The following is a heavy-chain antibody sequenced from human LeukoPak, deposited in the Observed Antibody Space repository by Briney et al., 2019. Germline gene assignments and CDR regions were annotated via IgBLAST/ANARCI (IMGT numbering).Heavy chain of an antibody. V-gene: IGHV1-69*05. CDR1: GGTFSSYA. J-gene: IGHJ4*02. Sequence: SVKVSCKASGGTFSSYAISWVRQAPGQGLEWMGRIIPIFGTANYAQKFQGRVTITTDGSTSTAYMELSSLRSEDTAVYYCARVLESYDYVWGSYRRHFDYWGQGTLVTVSS. D-gene: IGHD3-16*02. CDR3: ARVLESYDYVWGSYRRHFDY. CDR2: IIPIFGTA.